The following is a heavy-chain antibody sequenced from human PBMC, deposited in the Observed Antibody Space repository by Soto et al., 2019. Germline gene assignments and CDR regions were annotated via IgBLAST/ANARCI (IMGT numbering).Heavy chain of an antibody. V-gene: IGHV4-31*03. J-gene: IGHJ5*02. CDR3: ARDRSLTAMDDNWFGP. D-gene: IGHD5-18*01. CDR1: GGSISSGGYY. Sequence: SETLSLTCTVSGGSISSGGYYWSWIRQHPGKGLEWIGYIYYSGSTYYNPSLKSRVTISVDTSKNQFSLKLSSVTAADTAVYYCARDRSLTAMDDNWFGPWGQGTLVTVSS. CDR2: IYYSGST.